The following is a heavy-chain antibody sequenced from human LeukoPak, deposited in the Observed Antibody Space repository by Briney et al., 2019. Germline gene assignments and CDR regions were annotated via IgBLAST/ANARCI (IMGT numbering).Heavy chain of an antibody. J-gene: IGHJ4*02. CDR2: INSDGSST. CDR1: GFTFSSYW. D-gene: IGHD6-19*01. CDR3: ARDSYSSGAHFDY. V-gene: IGHV3-74*01. Sequence: PGGSLRLSCEASGFTFSSYWMHWVRQAPGKGLVWVSRINSDGSSTSYADSVKGRFTISRDNAKNTLYLQMNSLRAEDTAVYYCARDSYSSGAHFDYWGQGTLVTVSS.